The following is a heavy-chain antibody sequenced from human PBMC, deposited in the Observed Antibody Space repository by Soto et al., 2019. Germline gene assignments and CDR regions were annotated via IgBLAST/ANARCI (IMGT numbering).Heavy chain of an antibody. Sequence: SVKVYRKASGGTLCSYAFSGVRQHPVQGIEWKRGMIPIFGTANYAQKFQGRVTITADESTRTANVELSRLRSEDTAVYYCASQRGYSKDWFDPWPQG. CDR3: ASQRGYSKDWFDP. J-gene: IGHJ5*02. CDR2: MIPIFGTA. D-gene: IGHD5-18*01. CDR1: GGTLCSYA. V-gene: IGHV1-69*01.